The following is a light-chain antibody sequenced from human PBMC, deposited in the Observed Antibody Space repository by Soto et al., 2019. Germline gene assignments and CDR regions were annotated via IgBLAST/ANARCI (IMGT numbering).Light chain of an antibody. CDR2: DVS. Sequence: QSALTQPASVSGSPGQSITISCTGTSSDVGAYTFVSWYQQHPDKVPKLMIFDVSRRPSGVSDRFSGSKSGNTASLTISGIQPEDEADYYCRSYTSSSTHVFGSGTKLTVL. CDR1: SSDVGAYTF. V-gene: IGLV2-14*03. CDR3: RSYTSSSTHV. J-gene: IGLJ1*01.